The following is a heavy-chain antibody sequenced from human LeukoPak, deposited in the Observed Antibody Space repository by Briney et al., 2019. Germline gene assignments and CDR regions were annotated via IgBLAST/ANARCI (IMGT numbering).Heavy chain of an antibody. J-gene: IGHJ5*02. CDR2: IYCSGST. V-gene: IGHV4-39*01. CDR3: ARHKWYYDSSGYLNNWFDP. D-gene: IGHD3-22*01. CDR1: GGSISSSSYY. Sequence: PSQTLSLTCTVSGGSISSSSYYWGWIRQPPGKGLEWIGSIYCSGSTYYNPSLKSRVTISVDTSKNQFSLKLSSVTAADTAVYYCARHKWYYDSSGYLNNWFDPWGQGTLVTVSS.